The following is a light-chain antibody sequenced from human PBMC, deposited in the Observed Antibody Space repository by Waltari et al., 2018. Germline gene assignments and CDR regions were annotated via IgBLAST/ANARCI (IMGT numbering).Light chain of an antibody. Sequence: QSALTQPASVSGSPGPSITISCPGTSRDVGGYNYVSWYQQHPGKAPKLMIYEVSNRPSGVSNRFSGSKSGNTASLTISGLQAEDEADYYCSSYTSSSFYVFGTGTKVTVL. CDR1: SRDVGGYNY. CDR3: SSYTSSSFYV. CDR2: EVS. J-gene: IGLJ1*01. V-gene: IGLV2-14*01.